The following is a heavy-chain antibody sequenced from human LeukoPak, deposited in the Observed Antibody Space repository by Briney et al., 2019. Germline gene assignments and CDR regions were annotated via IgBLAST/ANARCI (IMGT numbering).Heavy chain of an antibody. CDR1: GFTFSSYW. CDR3: ARDPPSRGTRYFDY. J-gene: IGHJ4*02. D-gene: IGHD3-16*01. V-gene: IGHV3-7*01. Sequence: GGSLRLSCAASGFTFSSYWMSWVRQAPEKGLEWVANIKQDGSEKHYVDSVKGRFTVSRDNAKNSLYLQMDSLRVEDTAVYYCARDPPSRGTRYFDYWGQGILVTVSS. CDR2: IKQDGSEK.